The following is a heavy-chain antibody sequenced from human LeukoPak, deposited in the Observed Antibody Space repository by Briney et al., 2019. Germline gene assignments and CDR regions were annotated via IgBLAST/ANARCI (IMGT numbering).Heavy chain of an antibody. J-gene: IGHJ4*02. V-gene: IGHV1-69*02. CDR2: IIPILGIA. CDR1: GGTFSSYT. Sequence: ASVKVSCKGSGGTFSSYTISWVRQAPGQGLEWMGRIIPILGIANYAQKFQGRVTITADKSTSTAYMELSSLRSEDTAVYYCARRRVRGVRGYFDYWGQGTLVTVSS. D-gene: IGHD3-10*01. CDR3: ARRRVRGVRGYFDY.